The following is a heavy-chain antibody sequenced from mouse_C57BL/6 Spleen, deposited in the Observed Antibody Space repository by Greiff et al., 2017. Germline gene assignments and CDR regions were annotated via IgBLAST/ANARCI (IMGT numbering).Heavy chain of an antibody. Sequence: VHLVESGAELVKPGASVKLSCKASGYTFTEYTIHWVKQRSGQGLEWIGWFYPGSGSIKYNEKFKDKATLTADKSSSTVYMELSRLTSEDSAVYFCARHETKRWDEDGYAMDYWGQGTSVTVSS. CDR2: FYPGSGSI. D-gene: IGHD4-1*01. V-gene: IGHV1-62-2*01. CDR3: ARHETKRWDEDGYAMDY. J-gene: IGHJ4*01. CDR1: GYTFTEYT.